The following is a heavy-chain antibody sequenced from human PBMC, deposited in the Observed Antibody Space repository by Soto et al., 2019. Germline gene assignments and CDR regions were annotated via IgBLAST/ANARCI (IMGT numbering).Heavy chain of an antibody. V-gene: IGHV1-18*01. CDR2: ISAYNGNT. CDR3: ARDGYSSSWYYFDY. D-gene: IGHD6-13*01. Sequence: ASVKVSGKASGYTFTSYGISWVRQAPGQGLEWMGWISAYNGNTNYAQKLQGRVTMTTDTSTSTAYMELRSLRSDDTAVYYCARDGYSSSWYYFDYWGQGTLVTVSS. CDR1: GYTFTSYG. J-gene: IGHJ4*02.